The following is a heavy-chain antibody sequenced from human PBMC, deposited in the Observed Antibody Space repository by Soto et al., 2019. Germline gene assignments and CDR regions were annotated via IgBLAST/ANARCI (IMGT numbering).Heavy chain of an antibody. D-gene: IGHD3-22*01. V-gene: IGHV4-39*01. CDR2: IYYSGST. CDR3: ATLSYYYYSREHDAFDI. CDR1: GGSISSSSYY. Sequence: QLQLQESGPGLVKPSETLSLTCTVSGGSISSSSYYWGWIRQPPGKGLEWIGSIYYSGSTYYNPSLKSRVTLSVDTSKNQFSLTLSAVTAADTAVYYCATLSYYYYSREHDAFDIWGQGTMVTVSS. J-gene: IGHJ3*02.